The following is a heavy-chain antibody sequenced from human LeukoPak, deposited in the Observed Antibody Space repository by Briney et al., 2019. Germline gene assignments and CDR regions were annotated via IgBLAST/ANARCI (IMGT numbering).Heavy chain of an antibody. CDR2: INPNSGGT. D-gene: IGHD3-10*01. Sequence: GASVKVSCKASGYTFTGYYMHWVRQAPGQGLEWMGWINPNSGGTNYAQKIRGRVTMTRDTSINTVYMELSRLRSDDTAVYYCATGLFSYYYGSGAWGQGTLVTVSS. CDR1: GYTFTGYY. V-gene: IGHV1-2*02. J-gene: IGHJ4*02. CDR3: ATGLFSYYYGSGA.